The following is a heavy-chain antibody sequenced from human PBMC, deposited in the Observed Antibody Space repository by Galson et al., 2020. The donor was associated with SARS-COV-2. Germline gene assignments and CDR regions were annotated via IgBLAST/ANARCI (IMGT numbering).Heavy chain of an antibody. V-gene: IGHV3-21*01. D-gene: IGHD3-9*01. CDR2: ISSSSYI. CDR1: GFTFSSYS. CDR3: ARRYDILTYYYYYGMDV. J-gene: IGHJ6*02. Sequence: GESLKLSCAASGFTFSSYSINWVRQAPGKGLEWVSSISSSSYIYYADSVKGRFTISRDNAKNSLYLQMNSLRAEDTAVYYCARRYDILTYYYYYGMDVWGQGTTVTVSS.